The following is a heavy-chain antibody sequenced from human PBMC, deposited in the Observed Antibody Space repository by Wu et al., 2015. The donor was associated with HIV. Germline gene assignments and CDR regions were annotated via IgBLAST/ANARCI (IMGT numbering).Heavy chain of an antibody. D-gene: IGHD3-9*01. CDR3: AREAKYYDILTGYYSDYGMDV. CDR1: GYTFTSYY. J-gene: IGHJ6*02. Sequence: QVQLVQSGAEVKKPGASVKVSCKASGYTFTSYYMHWVRQAPGQGLEWMGIINPSGGSTSYAQKFQGRVTMTRDTSTSTVYMELSSLRSEDTAVYYCAREAKYYDILTGYYSDYGMDVWGQGTTVTVSS. V-gene: IGHV1-46*01. CDR2: INPSGGST.